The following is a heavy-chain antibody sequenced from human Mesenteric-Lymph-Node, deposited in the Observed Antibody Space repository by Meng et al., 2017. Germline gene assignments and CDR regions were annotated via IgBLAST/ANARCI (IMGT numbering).Heavy chain of an antibody. CDR1: GGSMSGYY. CDR2: IYPSGST. J-gene: IGHJ5*02. D-gene: IGHD3-10*01. CDR3: ARGGYFSSGSYYYGWFDP. V-gene: IGHV4-4*07. Sequence: SETLSLTCSVPGGSMSGYYWSWIRLPAGKGLEWIGRIYPSGSTNYNPSFSSRVSMSVDTSKNQFSLKLTSVTAADTAVYYCARGGYFSSGSYYYGWFDPWGQGTLVTVSS.